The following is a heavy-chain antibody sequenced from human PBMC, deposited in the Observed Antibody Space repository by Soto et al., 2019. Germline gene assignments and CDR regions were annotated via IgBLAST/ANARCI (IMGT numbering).Heavy chain of an antibody. V-gene: IGHV1-18*01. CDR3: AKGVGYCSSTICSPAYYFDY. D-gene: IGHD2-2*01. Sequence: QVQLVQSGAEVKKPGASVKVSCKASGYTFTSYGISWVRQAPGQGLEWMGWISAYNGNTNYAQKLQGRVTMTTDTATSTADMEIRSLRSDDTAVYYCAKGVGYCSSTICSPAYYFDYWGQGTLVTVSS. CDR2: ISAYNGNT. CDR1: GYTFTSYG. J-gene: IGHJ4*02.